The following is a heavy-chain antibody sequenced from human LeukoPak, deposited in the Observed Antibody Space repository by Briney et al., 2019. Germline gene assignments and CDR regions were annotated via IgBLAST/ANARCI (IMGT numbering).Heavy chain of an antibody. CDR3: AREKYYDFWSGYYTSYYYYMDV. Sequence: GGSLRLSCAASGITFSSYSMNWVRQAPGKGLEWVSYISSSSSTIYYADSVKGRFTISRDNAKNSLYLQMNSLRAEDTAVYYCAREKYYDFWSGYYTSYYYYMDVWGKGTTVTVSS. J-gene: IGHJ6*03. CDR2: ISSSSSTI. V-gene: IGHV3-48*01. CDR1: GITFSSYS. D-gene: IGHD3-3*01.